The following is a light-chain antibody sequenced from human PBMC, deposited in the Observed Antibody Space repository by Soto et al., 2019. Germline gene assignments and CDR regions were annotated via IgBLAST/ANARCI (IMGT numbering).Light chain of an antibody. J-gene: IGLJ2*01. CDR1: TSNIENNY. Sequence: QSVLTQPPSMSAAPGQKVTISCSGSTSNIENNYLSWYQHLPGTAPKLLIYDNDERPSGIPDRFSASKSGTSATLGITGLQIGDEADYYCGAWDSSLSVVLFGGGTKLTVL. CDR3: GAWDSSLSVVL. CDR2: DND. V-gene: IGLV1-51*01.